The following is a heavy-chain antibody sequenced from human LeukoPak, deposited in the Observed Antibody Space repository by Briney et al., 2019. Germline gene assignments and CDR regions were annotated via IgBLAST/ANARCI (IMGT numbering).Heavy chain of an antibody. V-gene: IGHV4-59*12. Sequence: SETLSLTCTVSGGSISGYYWTWIRQPPGKGLEWIGYVSYSGSSNYNPSLKKRGTILLDTSKNQFSLKLSSVTAAEATVYYCARVGDGDYGYLFDSWGQGTLVTVSS. J-gene: IGHJ4*02. CDR1: GGSISGYY. CDR3: ARVGDGDYGYLFDS. D-gene: IGHD4-17*01. CDR2: VSYSGSS.